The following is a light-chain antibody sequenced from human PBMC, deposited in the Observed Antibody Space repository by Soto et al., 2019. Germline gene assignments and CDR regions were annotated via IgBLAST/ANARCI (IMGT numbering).Light chain of an antibody. J-gene: IGLJ3*02. CDR3: CSYAGSYTWV. CDR2: DVT. Sequence: QSALTQPRSVSGSPRQSVTISWTGTSGDVGGYNYVSWYQQHPGKAPKLTIYDVTKRPSGVPDRFSGSKSGNTASLTISGLQAEDEADYYCCSYAGSYTWVFGGGTKLTVL. CDR1: SGDVGGYNY. V-gene: IGLV2-11*01.